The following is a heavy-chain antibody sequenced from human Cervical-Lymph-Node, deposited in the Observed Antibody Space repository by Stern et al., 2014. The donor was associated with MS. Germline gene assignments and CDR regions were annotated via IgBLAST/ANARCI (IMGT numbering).Heavy chain of an antibody. D-gene: IGHD4-23*01. CDR1: GFVFTSYS. V-gene: IGHV3-21*01. CDR2: ITSGSDYI. Sequence: EDQLVESGGGLVKPGGSLRLSCAASGFVFTSYSMSLVRQAPGRGLERASGITSGSDYIDYTDSVKSRFTVSRDNARNSLYLQMNSLEADDAAVYYCARGGKEGPVLTPYYFDYWGRGTLVTVSS. CDR3: ARGGKEGPVLTPYYFDY. J-gene: IGHJ4*02.